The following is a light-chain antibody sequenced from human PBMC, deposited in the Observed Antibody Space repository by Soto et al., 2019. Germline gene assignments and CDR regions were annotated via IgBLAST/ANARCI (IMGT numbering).Light chain of an antibody. CDR3: QQYGSTPLP. CDR2: DAP. V-gene: IGKV3-20*01. Sequence: EIVLTQSPGTLSLSPGERATLSCRASQSVGNNYLAWYQQQPGQPPRFLMYDAPTRATGISDRFSGSGSGTDFTLTITSLEPEDFAVYYCQQYGSTPLPFGGGTQVEIK. CDR1: QSVGNNY. J-gene: IGKJ4*01.